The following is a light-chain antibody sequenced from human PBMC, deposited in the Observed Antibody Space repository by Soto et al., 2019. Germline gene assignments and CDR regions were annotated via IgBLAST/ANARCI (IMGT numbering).Light chain of an antibody. V-gene: IGKV3-20*01. CDR2: GAS. CDR1: QSVSRSY. CDR3: QQYGSSPTWT. Sequence: EIVLTQSPGTLSLSPGERATLSCRASQSVSRSYLAWYQQKPGQAPRLLIYGASSRATGIPDRFSGSGSGTDFNLTISRLEPEDFAVYYCQQYGSSPTWTFGQGTKVEIK. J-gene: IGKJ1*01.